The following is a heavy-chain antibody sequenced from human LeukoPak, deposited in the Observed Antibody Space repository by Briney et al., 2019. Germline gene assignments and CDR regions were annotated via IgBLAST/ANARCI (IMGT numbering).Heavy chain of an antibody. CDR3: ARESHGSAFDP. V-gene: IGHV3-48*03. CDR1: GITFSSYE. Sequence: GGSLRLSCAASGITFSSYEMNWVRQAPGKGLEWISYISSSGRTIYYADSVKGRFTISRDNAKNSLYLQMNSLRAEDTAVYYCARESHGSAFDPWGQGTLVTVSS. J-gene: IGHJ5*02. CDR2: ISSSGRTI. D-gene: IGHD3-10*01.